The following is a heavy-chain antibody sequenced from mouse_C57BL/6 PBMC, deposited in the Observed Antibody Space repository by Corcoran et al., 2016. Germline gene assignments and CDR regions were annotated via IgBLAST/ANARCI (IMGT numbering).Heavy chain of an antibody. D-gene: IGHD4-1*01. V-gene: IGHV8-12*01. CDR1: GFSLSPSGMG. CDR2: IYWDDDK. Sequence: QVTLKESCPGILQSSQTLSLTCSFSGFSLSPSGMGVSWVRQPSGKGLEWLAHIYWDDDKRYNPSLKSRLTISKDTSRNPVFLKITSVDTADTATYYWARRVWDPYFDYWAQGTTLTVSS. CDR3: ARRVWDPYFDY. J-gene: IGHJ2*01.